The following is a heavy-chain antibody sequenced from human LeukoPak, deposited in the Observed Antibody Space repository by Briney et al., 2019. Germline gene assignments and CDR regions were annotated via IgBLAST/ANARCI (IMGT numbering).Heavy chain of an antibody. J-gene: IGHJ4*02. Sequence: PGRSLRLSCAASGFTFSSYGMHWVRQAPGKGLEWVAVIWYDGSNKYYADSVKGRFTISRDNSKNTLYLQMNSLRAEDTAVYYCARSVAGQPFDYWGQGTLVTVSS. CDR3: ARSVAGQPFDY. D-gene: IGHD6-19*01. V-gene: IGHV3-33*01. CDR1: GFTFSSYG. CDR2: IWYDGSNK.